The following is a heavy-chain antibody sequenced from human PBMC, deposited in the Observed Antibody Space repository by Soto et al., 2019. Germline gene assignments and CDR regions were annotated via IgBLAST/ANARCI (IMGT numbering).Heavy chain of an antibody. D-gene: IGHD2-15*01. CDR2: ISYDGNNK. V-gene: IGHV3-30-3*01. J-gene: IGHJ6*02. Sequence: QVQLVESGGGVVQPGRSLRLSCAASGFTFSSYAMYWVRQAPGKGLEWVAVISYDGNNKHYADSVKGRFTIARDNSKNTLYLQMTSLRAEDRAVYYCARAGCDGGTCYTLVGLRYGMDVWGQGTTGTVSS. CDR1: GFTFSSYA. CDR3: ARAGCDGGTCYTLVGLRYGMDV.